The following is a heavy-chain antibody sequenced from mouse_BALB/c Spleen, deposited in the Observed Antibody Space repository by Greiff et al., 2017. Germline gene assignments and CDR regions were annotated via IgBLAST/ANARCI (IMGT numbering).Heavy chain of an antibody. J-gene: IGHJ2*01. CDR3: SSITTATWDDY. CDR2: IYPGSGNT. V-gene: IGHV1-77*01. Sequence: QVQLQQSGAELARPGASVKLSCKASGYTFTDYYINWVRQRTGQGLEWIGEIYPGSGNTYYNEKFKGKATLTADKSSSTAYMQLSSLTSEDSAVYFCSSITTATWDDYWGQGTTLTVAS. D-gene: IGHD1-2*01. CDR1: GYTFTDYY.